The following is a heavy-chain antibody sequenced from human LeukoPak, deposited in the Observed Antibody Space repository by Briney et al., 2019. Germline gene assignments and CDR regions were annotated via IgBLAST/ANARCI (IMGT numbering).Heavy chain of an antibody. V-gene: IGHV3-23*01. CDR1: GFTFSNYA. D-gene: IGHD4-17*01. CDR3: AKDHSLTLTTVSHYFDY. J-gene: IGHJ4*02. CDR2: ISGSGYNT. Sequence: GGSLRLSCAATGFTFSNYAMSWVRQAPGKGLEWVSAISGSGYNTNYADSVKGRFTISRDNSRNTLCLQMNYLRAEDTAVYYCAKDHSLTLTTVSHYFDYWGQGTLVTVSS.